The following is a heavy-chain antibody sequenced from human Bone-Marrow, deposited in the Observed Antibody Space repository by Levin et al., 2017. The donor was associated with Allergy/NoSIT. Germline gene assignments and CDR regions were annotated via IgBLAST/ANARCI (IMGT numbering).Heavy chain of an antibody. D-gene: IGHD4-11*01. V-gene: IGHV1-8*01. Sequence: PGGSLRLSCKASGYTFTSYDINWVRQATGQGLEWMGWMNPNSGNTGYAQKFQGRVTMTRNTSISTAYMELSSLRSEDTAVYYCARTWGSNPRNWFDPWGQGTLVTVSS. CDR2: MNPNSGNT. J-gene: IGHJ5*02. CDR1: GYTFTSYD. CDR3: ARTWGSNPRNWFDP.